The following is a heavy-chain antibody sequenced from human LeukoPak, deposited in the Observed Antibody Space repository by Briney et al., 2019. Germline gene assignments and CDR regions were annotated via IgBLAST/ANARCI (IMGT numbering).Heavy chain of an antibody. CDR1: GGTFSSYA. CDR2: IIPILGIA. Sequence: ASVKVSCKASGGTFSSYAISWVRQAPGQGLEWMGRIIPILGIANYAQKFQGRVTITADKSTSTAYMELSSLRSEDTAVYYCARGPQVAAGTGAYWGQGTLVTVSS. CDR3: ARGPQVAAGTGAY. J-gene: IGHJ4*02. V-gene: IGHV1-69*04. D-gene: IGHD6-13*01.